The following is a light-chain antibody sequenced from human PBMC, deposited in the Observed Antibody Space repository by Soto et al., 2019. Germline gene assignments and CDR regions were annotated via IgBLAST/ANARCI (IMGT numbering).Light chain of an antibody. CDR2: EDN. CDR3: QFYDSISVV. Sequence: NFMLTQPHSVSESPGKTVTISCTRSSGSIASNYVQWYPQRPGSAPTTVIYEDNQRPSGVPDRFSGSIDSSSNSASLTISGLKTEDEADYYCQFYDSISVVFGVGTKLTVL. CDR1: SGSIASNY. J-gene: IGLJ2*01. V-gene: IGLV6-57*04.